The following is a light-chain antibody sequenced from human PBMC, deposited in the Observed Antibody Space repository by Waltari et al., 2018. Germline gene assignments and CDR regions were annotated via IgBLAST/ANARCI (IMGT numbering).Light chain of an antibody. V-gene: IGKV1-39*01. CDR3: QQGYTAPLT. J-gene: IGKJ4*01. Sequence: DIKLTQSTSSLSASEVDRVTITCRASQNISSYLNWYQQSPGKAPNLLIYGASSLQSGIPSRFSGSGYGTDFTLTISSLQPEDFTTYYCQQGYTAPLTFGGGTKLEIK. CDR1: QNISSY. CDR2: GAS.